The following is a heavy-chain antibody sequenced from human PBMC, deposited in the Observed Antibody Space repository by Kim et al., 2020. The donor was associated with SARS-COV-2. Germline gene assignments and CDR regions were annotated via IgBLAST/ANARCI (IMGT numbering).Heavy chain of an antibody. J-gene: IGHJ6*02. V-gene: IGHV4-31*03. D-gene: IGHD6-13*01. CDR2: IYYSGST. CDR1: GGSISSGGYY. Sequence: SETLSLTCTVSGGSISSGGYYWSWIRQHPGKGLEWIAYIYYSGSTYYNPSLKSRVTISVDTSKNQFSLKLRSVTAADTAVYYCARGAEISSSWYGGLYYYGMDVWGQGTTVTVSS. CDR3: ARGAEISSSWYGGLYYYGMDV.